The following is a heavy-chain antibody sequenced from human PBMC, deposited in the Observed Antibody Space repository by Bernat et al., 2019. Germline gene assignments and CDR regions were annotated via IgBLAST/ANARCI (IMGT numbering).Heavy chain of an antibody. CDR2: ISAYNGNT. CDR3: ARYGYYYGSGSSRTFDY. V-gene: IGHV1-18*01. D-gene: IGHD3-10*01. CDR1: GYTFTSYG. J-gene: IGHJ4*02. Sequence: QVQLVQSGAEVKKPGASVKVSCKASGYTFTSYGISWVRQAPGQGLEWMGWISAYNGNTNYAQKLQGRVAMTTDTSTSTAYMELRSLRSDDTAVYYCARYGYYYGSGSSRTFDYWGQGTLVTVSS.